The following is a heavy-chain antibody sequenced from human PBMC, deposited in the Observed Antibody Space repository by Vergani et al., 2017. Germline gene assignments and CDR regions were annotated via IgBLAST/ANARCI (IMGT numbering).Heavy chain of an antibody. CDR2: INAGNGNT. CDR1: GYTFTSYA. CDR3: ARESYGSAPWFDP. J-gene: IGHJ5*02. V-gene: IGHV1-3*01. D-gene: IGHD3-10*01. Sequence: QVQLVQSGAEVKKPGASVKVSCKASGYTFTSYAMHWVRQAPGQRLEWMGWINAGNGNTKYSPKFQGRVTITRDTSASTAYMELSSLRSEDTAVYYCARESYGSAPWFDPWGQGTLVTVSS.